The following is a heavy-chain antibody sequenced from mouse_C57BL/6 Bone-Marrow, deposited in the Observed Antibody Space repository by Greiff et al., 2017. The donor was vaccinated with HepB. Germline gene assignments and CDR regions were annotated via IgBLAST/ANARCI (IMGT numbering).Heavy chain of an antibody. J-gene: IGHJ4*01. D-gene: IGHD3-2*02. V-gene: IGHV1-74*01. CDR1: GYTFTSYW. Sequence: QVQLQQPGAELVKPGASVKVSCKASGYTFTSYWMHWVKQRPGQGLEWIGRIHPSDSDTNYNQKFKGKATLTVDKSSSTAYMQLSSLTSEDSAVYYCSIGRPSGYFYYAMDYWGQGTSVTVSS. CDR3: SIGRPSGYFYYAMDY. CDR2: IHPSDSDT.